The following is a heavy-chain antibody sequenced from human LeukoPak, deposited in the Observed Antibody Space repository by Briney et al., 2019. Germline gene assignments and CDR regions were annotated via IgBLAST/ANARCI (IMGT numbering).Heavy chain of an antibody. CDR3: ARSKYCSGGCWYDFDY. CDR2: LSSSSSYM. D-gene: IGHD2-15*01. V-gene: IGHV3-21*01. Sequence: PGGSLRLSCAASGFTFNNYYMNWVRQAPGKGLEWVSSLSSSSSYMYYADSVKGRFSISRDNAKNSLYLQMTSLGAEDTAVYYCARSKYCSGGCWYDFDYWGQGTLVTVSS. CDR1: GFTFNNYY. J-gene: IGHJ4*02.